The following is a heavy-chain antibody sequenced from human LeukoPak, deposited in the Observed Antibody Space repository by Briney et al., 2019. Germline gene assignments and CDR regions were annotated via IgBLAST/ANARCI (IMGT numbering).Heavy chain of an antibody. Sequence: SETLSLTCTVSGGSVSSYYWSWIRQPPGKGLEWIGYIYYSGSTNYNPSLKSRVTISVDTSKNQFSLKLSSVTAADTAVYYCARHLRKDGYNYYFDYWGQGTLHTVSS. CDR2: IYYSGST. J-gene: IGHJ4*02. CDR3: ARHLRKDGYNYYFDY. V-gene: IGHV4-59*08. CDR1: GGSVSSYY. D-gene: IGHD5-18*01.